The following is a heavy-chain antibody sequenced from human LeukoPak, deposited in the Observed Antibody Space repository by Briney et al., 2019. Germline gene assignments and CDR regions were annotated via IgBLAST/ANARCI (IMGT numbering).Heavy chain of an antibody. J-gene: IGHJ4*02. CDR1: GFTFSSYA. Sequence: GGSLRLSCAASGFTFSSYAMSWVRQAPGKGLEWVSAISGSGGSTYYADSVKGRFTISRDNSKNTLYLQMNSLRAEDMAVYYCAKDYSSSWSLAYYFNYWGQGTLVTVSS. V-gene: IGHV3-23*01. CDR2: ISGSGGST. D-gene: IGHD6-13*01. CDR3: AKDYSSSWSLAYYFNY.